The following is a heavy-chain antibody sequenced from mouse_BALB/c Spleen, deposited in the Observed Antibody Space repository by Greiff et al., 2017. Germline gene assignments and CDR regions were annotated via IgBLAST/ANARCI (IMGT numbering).Heavy chain of an antibody. CDR3: ASSDGSWFAY. J-gene: IGHJ3*01. Sequence: DVKLQESGGGLVQPGGSLKLSCAASGFTFSSYTMSWVRQTPEKRLEWVAYISNGGGSTYYPDTVKGRFTISRDNAKNTLYLQMSSLKSEDTAMYYCASSDGSWFAYWGQGTLVTVSA. CDR2: ISNGGGST. CDR1: GFTFSSYT. V-gene: IGHV5-12-2*01.